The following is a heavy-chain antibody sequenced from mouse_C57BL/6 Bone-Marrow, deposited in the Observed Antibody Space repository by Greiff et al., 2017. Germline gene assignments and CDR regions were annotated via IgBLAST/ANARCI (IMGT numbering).Heavy chain of an antibody. Sequence: QVQLQQSGPELVKPGASVKISCKASGYAFSSSWMNWVKQRPGKGLEWIGRIYPGGGDTNYNGKFKGKATLTADKSSSTAYMQLSSLTSEDAAVYFCARGRRAWFAYWGQGTLVTVSA. V-gene: IGHV1-82*01. D-gene: IGHD6-1*01. CDR1: GYAFSSSW. CDR2: IYPGGGDT. CDR3: ARGRRAWFAY. J-gene: IGHJ3*01.